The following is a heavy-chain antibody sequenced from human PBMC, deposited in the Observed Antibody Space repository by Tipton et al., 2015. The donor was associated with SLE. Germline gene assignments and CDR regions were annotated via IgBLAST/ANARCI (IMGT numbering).Heavy chain of an antibody. CDR3: AKDSTDSNWPDDS. D-gene: IGHD6-13*01. CDR1: GFTFDDYT. J-gene: IGHJ4*02. Sequence: SLRLSCAASGFTFDDYTMHWVRQAPGKGLEWVSLISWDGGSTYYADSVKGRFTISRDNSKNSLYLQMNSLRAEDTAVYYCAKDSTDSNWPDDSWGQGTLVTVSS. V-gene: IGHV3-43*01. CDR2: ISWDGGST.